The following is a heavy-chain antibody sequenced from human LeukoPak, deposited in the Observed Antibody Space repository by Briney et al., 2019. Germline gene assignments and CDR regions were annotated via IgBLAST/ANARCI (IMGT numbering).Heavy chain of an antibody. CDR2: IKHDGSET. D-gene: IGHD3-16*01. J-gene: IGHJ4*02. CDR3: ATDRGSL. CDR1: GFTFSNYW. V-gene: IGHV3-7*01. Sequence: PGGSLRLSCAASGFTFSNYWMSWVRQAPGKGLEWVANIKHDGSETYYVGSVKGRFTIPRDNAKSSLYLQMNSLRAEDTAVYYCATDRGSLWGQGTLVTVSS.